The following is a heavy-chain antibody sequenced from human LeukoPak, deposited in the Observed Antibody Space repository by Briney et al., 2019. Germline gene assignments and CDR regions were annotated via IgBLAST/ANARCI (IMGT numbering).Heavy chain of an antibody. CDR3: ARGGTQSITIFRGDFDY. J-gene: IGHJ4*02. V-gene: IGHV4-39*07. CDR2: IYYSGST. Sequence: SETLSLTCTVSGGSIRSSSYYWGWIRQPPGKGLEWIGSIYYSGSTYYNPSLKSRVTISVDTSKNQFSLKLSSVTAADTAVYYCARGGTQSITIFRGDFDYWGQGTLVTVSS. D-gene: IGHD3-9*01. CDR1: GGSIRSSSYY.